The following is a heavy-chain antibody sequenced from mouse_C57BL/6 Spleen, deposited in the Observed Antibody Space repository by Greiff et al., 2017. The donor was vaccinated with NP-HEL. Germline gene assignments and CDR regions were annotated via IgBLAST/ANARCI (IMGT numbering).Heavy chain of an antibody. V-gene: IGHV5-4*01. Sequence: EVMLVESGGGLVKPGGSLKLSCAASGFTFSSYAMSWVRQTPEKRLEWVATISDGGSYTYYPDNVKGRFTISRDNAKNNLYLQMSHLKSEDTAMYYCARDRGNWDLFDYWGQGTTLTVSS. CDR1: GFTFSSYA. J-gene: IGHJ2*01. D-gene: IGHD4-1*02. CDR2: ISDGGSYT. CDR3: ARDRGNWDLFDY.